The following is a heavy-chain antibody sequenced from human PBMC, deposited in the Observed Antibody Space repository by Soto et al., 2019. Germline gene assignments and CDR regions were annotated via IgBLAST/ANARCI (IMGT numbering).Heavy chain of an antibody. V-gene: IGHV1-2*04. D-gene: IGHD6-19*01. CDR3: ATSRISIAVAGETEYYFDY. CDR2: INPNSGDT. Sequence: QVQLLQSGAELKKPGASVKVSCKASGYIFTGYYMHWVRQAPGQGLEWMGWINPNSGDTNYTQKFQGWVTMTRDTSISTAYMELSRLRSYDTAVYYCATSRISIAVAGETEYYFDYWGQGTLVTVSS. J-gene: IGHJ4*02. CDR1: GYIFTGYY.